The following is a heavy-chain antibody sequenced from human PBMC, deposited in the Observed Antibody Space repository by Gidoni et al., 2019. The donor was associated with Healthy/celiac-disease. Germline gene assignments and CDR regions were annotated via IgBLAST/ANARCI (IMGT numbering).Heavy chain of an antibody. D-gene: IGHD3-16*02. CDR2: IYYSGST. CDR3: SRHRRGSFMITFGGVIVDY. CDR1: GGSISSSSYY. J-gene: IGHJ4*02. Sequence: QLQLQESGPGLVKPSETLSLTSTVSGGSISSSSYYWGWIRQPPGKGLEWIGSIYYSGSTYYNPSLKSRVTISVDTSKNQSSLKLSSVTAADTAVYYCSRHRRGSFMITFGGVIVDYWGQGTLVTVSS. V-gene: IGHV4-39*01.